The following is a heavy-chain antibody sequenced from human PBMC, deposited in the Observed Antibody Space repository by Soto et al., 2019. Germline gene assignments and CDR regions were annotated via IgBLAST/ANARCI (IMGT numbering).Heavy chain of an antibody. CDR2: ISSSSSYI. CDR1: GFTFSSYS. Sequence: GGSLRLSCAASGFTFSSYSMNWVRQAPGKGLEWVSSISSSSSYIYYAYSVKGRFTISRDNAKNSLYLQMNSLRAEDTAVYYCARDARGYYGIDYFDYWGQGTLVTVSS. J-gene: IGHJ4*02. CDR3: ARDARGYYGIDYFDY. V-gene: IGHV3-21*01. D-gene: IGHD3-3*01.